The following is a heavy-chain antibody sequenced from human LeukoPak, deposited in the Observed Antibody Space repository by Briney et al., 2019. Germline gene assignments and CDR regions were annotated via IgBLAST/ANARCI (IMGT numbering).Heavy chain of an antibody. V-gene: IGHV3-74*01. J-gene: IGHJ1*01. D-gene: IGHD3-22*01. CDR1: GFTFSTYW. CDR3: ARAPSEIGGYYPEYFRH. Sequence: GGSLRLSCAASGFTFSTYWMHWVRQAPGKGLVWVSRIKSDGGTNYAGSVKGRFTIPRDNAKKTVSLQMNSLRPEDTGVYYCARAPSEIGGYYPEYFRHWGQGTLVTVSS. CDR2: IKSDGGT.